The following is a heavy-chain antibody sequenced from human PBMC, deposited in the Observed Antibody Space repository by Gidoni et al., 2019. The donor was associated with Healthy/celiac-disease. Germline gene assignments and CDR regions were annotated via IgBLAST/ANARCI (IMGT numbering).Heavy chain of an antibody. Sequence: QLQLQESGSGLVKPSQTLSLPLAVSGCSISRGGYSWSWIRPPPGKGLEWIGYIYHSGSTYDNPSLKSRVTISVDRYKNQFSLKLSSVTAADTAVYYCARAPSGVDTAVDAFDIWGQGTMVTVSS. J-gene: IGHJ3*02. D-gene: IGHD5-18*01. CDR1: GCSISRGGYS. CDR3: ARAPSGVDTAVDAFDI. CDR2: IYHSGST. V-gene: IGHV4-30-2*01.